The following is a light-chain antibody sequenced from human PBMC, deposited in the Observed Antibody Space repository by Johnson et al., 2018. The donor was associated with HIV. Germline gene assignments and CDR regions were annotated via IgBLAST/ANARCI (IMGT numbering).Light chain of an antibody. CDR3: GTWDSGLRGV. V-gene: IGLV1-51*01. J-gene: IGLJ1*01. CDR2: DNN. CDR1: SSNNGNNY. Sequence: QSVLTQPPSVSAAPGQKVTISCSGSSSNNGNNYVSWYQQFPGTAPKLLIYDNNKRPSGIPDRFSGSKSGTSATLGITGLQTGDEAGYFCGTWDSGLRGVFGTGTKVTVL.